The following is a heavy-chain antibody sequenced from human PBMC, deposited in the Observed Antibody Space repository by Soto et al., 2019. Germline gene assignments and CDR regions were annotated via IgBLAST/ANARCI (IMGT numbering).Heavy chain of an antibody. V-gene: IGHV4-4*07. CDR3: ARSSGQEQQLEFDY. CDR2: IYATGTT. CDR1: GASISGFY. Sequence: PSETLSLTCTVSGASISGFYWSWIRKSAGKGLEWIGRIYATGTTDYNPSLKSRVMMSVDTSKKQFSLKLSSVTAADTAVYYCARSSGQEQQLEFDYWGQGTLVTVSS. J-gene: IGHJ4*02. D-gene: IGHD6-13*01.